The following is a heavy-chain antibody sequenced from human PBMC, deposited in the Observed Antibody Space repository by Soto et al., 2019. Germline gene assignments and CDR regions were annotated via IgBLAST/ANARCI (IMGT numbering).Heavy chain of an antibody. Sequence: PGESLKISCQGSGYSFTNYWVGWVRQIPGRGLEWMGIIHPGDSDTRYSPFFQGQVTISADKSISTAYLQWSSLKASDTAMYYCARTSAAGKYYDGMDVWGQGTTVTVSS. J-gene: IGHJ6*02. D-gene: IGHD6-13*01. CDR1: GYSFTNYW. CDR2: IHPGDSDT. CDR3: ARTSAAGKYYDGMDV. V-gene: IGHV5-51*01.